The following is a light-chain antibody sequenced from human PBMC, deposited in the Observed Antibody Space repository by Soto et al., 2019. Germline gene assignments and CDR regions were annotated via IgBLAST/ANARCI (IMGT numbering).Light chain of an antibody. CDR2: DVS. V-gene: IGLV2-11*01. J-gene: IGLJ1*01. Sequence: QSALTQPRSVSGSPGQSVTISCTGTSSDVGGYNYVSWYQQHPGKAPKLMIYDVSKRPSGVPDRFSGSKSGNTASLTISGLEAEDEADYYCCSGACSYTCYVFGTGTKVTVL. CDR3: CSGACSYTCYV. CDR1: SSDVGGYNY.